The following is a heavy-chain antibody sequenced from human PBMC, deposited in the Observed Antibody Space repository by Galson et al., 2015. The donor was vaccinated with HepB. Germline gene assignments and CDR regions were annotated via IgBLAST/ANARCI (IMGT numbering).Heavy chain of an antibody. CDR1: GFPFSSYA. CDR3: ARAAVQGGSYPTIRIFDH. CDR2: MSFDGTNK. J-gene: IGHJ4*02. V-gene: IGHV3-30-3*01. Sequence: SLRLSCAASGFPFSSYAMHWVRQAPGKGLEWVAVMSFDGTNKYYADSVKGRFTISRDISKNTLDLQMNSLTTEDTAVYYCARAAVQGGSYPTIRIFDHWGQGTLVTVSS. D-gene: IGHD3-16*02.